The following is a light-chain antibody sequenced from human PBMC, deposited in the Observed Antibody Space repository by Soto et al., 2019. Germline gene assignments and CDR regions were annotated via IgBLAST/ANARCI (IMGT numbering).Light chain of an antibody. CDR2: EVS. Sequence: QSVPTQPASVSGSPGQSITISCTGSSNDIGAYKYVSWYQQYPGKAPKLIIFEVSNRPSGVSNRFSGSKSGNTASLTIAGLQAEDEADYHCSSYTTGSTLYVSGGGTKVTVL. CDR1: SNDIGAYKY. V-gene: IGLV2-14*01. CDR3: SSYTTGSTLYV. J-gene: IGLJ1*01.